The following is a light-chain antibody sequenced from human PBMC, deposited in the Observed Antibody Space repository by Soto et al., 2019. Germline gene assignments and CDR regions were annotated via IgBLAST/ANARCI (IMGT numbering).Light chain of an antibody. CDR3: QQYGSSPFT. V-gene: IGKV3-20*01. Sequence: EIVLTQSPGNLSLSPGERATLSCRASQSVSSSYLAWYQQKPGQAPRLLIYGASSRATGIPDRFSGSGSGTDFTLTISRLEPEDFAVYYCQQYGSSPFTFGGGTKVEIK. CDR2: GAS. CDR1: QSVSSSY. J-gene: IGKJ4*01.